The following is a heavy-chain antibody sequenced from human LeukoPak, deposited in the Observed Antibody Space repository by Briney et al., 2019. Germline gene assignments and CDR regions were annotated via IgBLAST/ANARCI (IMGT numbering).Heavy chain of an antibody. CDR2: INIDGNSK. CDR1: GFTFSNHW. V-gene: IGHV3-74*01. CDR3: AKDSGNLRYYFDY. J-gene: IGHJ4*02. Sequence: GGSLRLSCAASGFTFSNHWMHWVRQVPGKGLVSVSRINIDGNSKTYANSVKGRFTISRDNAKNTLYMQMNSLGVEDTAVYYCAKDSGNLRYYFDYWGQGTLVTVSS. D-gene: IGHD1-14*01.